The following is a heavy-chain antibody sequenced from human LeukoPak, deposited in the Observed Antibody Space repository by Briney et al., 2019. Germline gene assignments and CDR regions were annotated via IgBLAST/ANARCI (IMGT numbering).Heavy chain of an antibody. CDR1: GGSFSGYY. Sequence: SETLSLTCAVYGGSFSGYYWSWIRQPPGKGLEWIGEINHSGSTNYNPSLKRRVTISVDTSNNQFSLKMTSVTAADTAVYYCARLIHSYYYDSSGYYPYYYMDVWGKGTTVTVSS. V-gene: IGHV4-34*01. CDR2: INHSGST. D-gene: IGHD3-22*01. J-gene: IGHJ6*03. CDR3: ARLIHSYYYDSSGYYPYYYMDV.